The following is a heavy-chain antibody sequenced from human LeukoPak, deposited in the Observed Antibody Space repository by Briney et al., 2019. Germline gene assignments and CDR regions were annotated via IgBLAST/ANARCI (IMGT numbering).Heavy chain of an antibody. CDR2: IYFSGST. D-gene: IGHD4-17*01. Sequence: SETLSLTCTVSGGSISGYYWSWIRQPAGKGLEWIGRIYFSGSTNYNPSLKSRVTMSVDTSKNLFSLRLSSVTAADTAVYYCARGRDYGDFFDYWGPGTVVTVSS. V-gene: IGHV4-4*07. CDR3: ARGRDYGDFFDY. CDR1: GGSISGYY. J-gene: IGHJ4*02.